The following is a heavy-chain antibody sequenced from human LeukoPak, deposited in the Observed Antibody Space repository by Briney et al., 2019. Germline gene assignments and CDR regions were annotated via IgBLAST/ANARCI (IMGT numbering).Heavy chain of an antibody. V-gene: IGHV4-59*01. Sequence: SETLSLTCTVSGGSISSYYWSWIRQPPGKGLEWIGYIYYSGSTNYNPSLKSRVTISVDTSKNQFSLKLSSVPAADTAVYYCARGLAVAVHFDYWGQGTLVTVSS. D-gene: IGHD6-19*01. CDR2: IYYSGST. CDR1: GGSISSYY. CDR3: ARGLAVAVHFDY. J-gene: IGHJ4*02.